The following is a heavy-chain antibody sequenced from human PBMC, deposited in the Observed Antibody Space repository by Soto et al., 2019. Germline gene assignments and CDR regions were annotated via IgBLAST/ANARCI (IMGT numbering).Heavy chain of an antibody. CDR1: GFTFSSYA. CDR3: AKLMNDYGRAFDI. D-gene: IGHD4-17*01. Sequence: LRLSCAASGFTFSSYAMSWVRQAPGKGLEWVSAISGSGGSTYYADSVKGRFTISRDNSKNTLYLQMNSLRAEDTAVYYCAKLMNDYGRAFDIWGQGTMVTVSS. CDR2: ISGSGGST. V-gene: IGHV3-23*01. J-gene: IGHJ3*02.